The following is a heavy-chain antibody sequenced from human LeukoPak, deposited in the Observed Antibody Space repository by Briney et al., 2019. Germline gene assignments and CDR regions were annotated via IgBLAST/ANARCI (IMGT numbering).Heavy chain of an antibody. J-gene: IGHJ4*02. D-gene: IGHD3-3*01. CDR3: AREVVPYDFRQGNYFDY. Sequence: PSETLSLTCTVSGGSISSYSWNWIRQPAGKGLEWIGRIYTSGSTSYNPSLRSRVTMSVDTSKNQFSLKLTSVTAADTAVYYCAREVVPYDFRQGNYFDYWGQGTLVTVSS. CDR2: IYTSGST. V-gene: IGHV4-4*07. CDR1: GGSISSYS.